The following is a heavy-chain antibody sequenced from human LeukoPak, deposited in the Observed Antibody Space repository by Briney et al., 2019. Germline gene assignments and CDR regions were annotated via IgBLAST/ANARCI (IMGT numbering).Heavy chain of an antibody. CDR1: GFTFSSYW. J-gene: IGHJ6*03. V-gene: IGHV3-7*01. D-gene: IGHD3-3*01. Sequence: GGSLRLSCAASGFTFSSYWMSWVRQAPGKGLEWVANIKQDGSKKYYVDSVKGRFTISRDNAKNSLYLQMNSLRAEDTAVYYCARDGPGITIFGVVYYYYYYMDVWGKGTTVTVSS. CDR2: IKQDGSKK. CDR3: ARDGPGITIFGVVYYYYYYMDV.